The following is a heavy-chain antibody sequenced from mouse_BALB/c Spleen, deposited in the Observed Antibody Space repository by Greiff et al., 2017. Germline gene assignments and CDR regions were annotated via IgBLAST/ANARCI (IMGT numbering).Heavy chain of an antibody. CDR2: ISSGGSYT. Sequence: EVKLMESGGGLVKPGGSLKLSCAASGFTFSSYAMSWVRQSPEKRLEWVAEISSGGSYTYYPDTVTGRFTISRDNAKNTLYLEMSSLRSEDTAMYYCAREYGSSLGWYFDVWGAGTTVTVSS. CDR3: AREYGSSLGWYFDV. D-gene: IGHD1-1*01. CDR1: GFTFSSYA. V-gene: IGHV5-9-4*01. J-gene: IGHJ1*01.